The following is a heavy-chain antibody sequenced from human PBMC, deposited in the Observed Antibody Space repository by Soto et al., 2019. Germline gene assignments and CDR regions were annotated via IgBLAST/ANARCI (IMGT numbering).Heavy chain of an antibody. CDR2: ISAGNGDT. D-gene: IGHD2-2*01. CDR1: GYSFTSYV. CDR3: ARRVEVVPAAMYAFDI. J-gene: IGHJ3*02. Sequence: ASVKVSCKASGYSFTSYVMHWVRQAPGQSLEWMGWISAGNGDTKYSQKFQGRLTVTRDTSATTAYMELSSLRSEDTAVYYCARRVEVVPAAMYAFDIWGQGTMVT. V-gene: IGHV1-3*01.